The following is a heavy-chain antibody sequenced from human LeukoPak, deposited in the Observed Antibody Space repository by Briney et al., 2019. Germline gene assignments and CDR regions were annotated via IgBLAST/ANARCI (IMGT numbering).Heavy chain of an antibody. CDR1: GFTFSSYW. Sequence: GGSLRLSCAASGFTFSSYWMSWVRQAPGKGLEWVANIKQDGSEKYYVDSVKGRFTISRDNAKNSLYLQMNSLRAEDTAVYYCARVPYYYGSGTKSLFDYWGQGTLVTVSS. V-gene: IGHV3-7*01. J-gene: IGHJ4*02. D-gene: IGHD3-10*01. CDR3: ARVPYYYGSGTKSLFDY. CDR2: IKQDGSEK.